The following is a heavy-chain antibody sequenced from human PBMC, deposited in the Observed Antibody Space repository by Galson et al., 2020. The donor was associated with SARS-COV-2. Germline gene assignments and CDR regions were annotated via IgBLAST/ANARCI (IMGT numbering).Heavy chain of an antibody. V-gene: IGHV1-2*02. CDR3: ARDRGGFDI. J-gene: IGHJ3*02. CDR2: ISPIGGDT. CDR1: GYTFTNYY. D-gene: IGHD2-15*01. Sequence: ASVKVSCKASGYTFTNYYIHWVRQAPGQGLEWMGWISPIGGDTNYAQKFRGSVTMTRDTSITTAYMELSRLRSDDTAVYYCARDRGGFDIWGQGTMLTVSS.